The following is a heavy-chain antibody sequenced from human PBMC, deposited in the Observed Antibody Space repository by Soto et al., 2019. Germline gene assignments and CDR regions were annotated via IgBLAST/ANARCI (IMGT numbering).Heavy chain of an antibody. J-gene: IGHJ6*02. CDR3: AKDGGDVLRVLEWLSKHYYYYGMDV. Sequence: GGSLRLSCAASGFTFSSYAMSWVRQAPGKGLEWVSAISGSGGSTYYADSVKGRFTISRDNSKNTLYLQMNSLRAEDTAVYYCAKDGGDVLRVLEWLSKHYYYYGMDVWGQGTTVTVSS. D-gene: IGHD3-3*01. CDR1: GFTFSSYA. V-gene: IGHV3-23*01. CDR2: ISGSGGST.